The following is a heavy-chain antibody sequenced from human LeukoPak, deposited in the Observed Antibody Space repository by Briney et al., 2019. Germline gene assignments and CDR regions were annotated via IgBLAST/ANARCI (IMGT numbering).Heavy chain of an antibody. D-gene: IGHD3-22*01. J-gene: IGHJ5*02. CDR1: GGSFSGYY. Sequence: SETLSLTCAVYGGSFSGYYWSWIRQPPGKGLEWIGETNHSGSTNYNPSLKSRVTISVDTSKNQFSLKLSSVTAADTAVYYCARETEYYYDHWFDPWGQGTLVTVSS. V-gene: IGHV4-34*01. CDR3: ARETEYYYDHWFDP. CDR2: TNHSGST.